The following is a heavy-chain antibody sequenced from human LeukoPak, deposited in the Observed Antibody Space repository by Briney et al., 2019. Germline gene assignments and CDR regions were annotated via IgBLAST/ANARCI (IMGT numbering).Heavy chain of an antibody. CDR3: ARRDYYDSSGYLAGAFDY. Sequence: GESLKISCKGSGYSFTSYWIGWVRQMPGKGLEWMGIIYPGDSDTRYSPSFQGQVTISADKSISTAYLQWSSLKASDTAMYYCARRDYYDSSGYLAGAFDYWGQGTLVTVSS. CDR2: IYPGDSDT. CDR1: GYSFTSYW. D-gene: IGHD3-22*01. J-gene: IGHJ4*02. V-gene: IGHV5-51*01.